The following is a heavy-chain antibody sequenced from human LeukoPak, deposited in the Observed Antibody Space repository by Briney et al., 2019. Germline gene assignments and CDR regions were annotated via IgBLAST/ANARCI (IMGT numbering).Heavy chain of an antibody. CDR3: AKDVDIVATRGSYFDY. Sequence: PGGSLRLSCAASGFTFSSYAMSWVRQAPGQGLEWVSAISGSGGSTYYSDSVKGRFTISRDNSKNTLYLQMNSLRAEDTAVYYCAKDVDIVATRGSYFDYWGQGTLVTVSS. CDR1: GFTFSSYA. J-gene: IGHJ4*02. V-gene: IGHV3-23*01. CDR2: ISGSGGST. D-gene: IGHD5-12*01.